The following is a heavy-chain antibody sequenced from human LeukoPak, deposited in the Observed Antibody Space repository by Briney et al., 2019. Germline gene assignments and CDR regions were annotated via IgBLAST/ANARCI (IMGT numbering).Heavy chain of an antibody. CDR2: IYYSGST. CDR3: ASLTTVTYYYYYYMDV. V-gene: IGHV4-59*08. J-gene: IGHJ6*03. CDR1: GGSISSYY. D-gene: IGHD4-11*01. Sequence: SETLSLTCTVSGGSISSYYWSWIRQPPGKGLEWIGYIYYSGSTYYNPSLKSRVTISVDTSKNQFSLKLSSVTAADTAVYYCASLTTVTYYYYYYMDVWGKGTTVTVSS.